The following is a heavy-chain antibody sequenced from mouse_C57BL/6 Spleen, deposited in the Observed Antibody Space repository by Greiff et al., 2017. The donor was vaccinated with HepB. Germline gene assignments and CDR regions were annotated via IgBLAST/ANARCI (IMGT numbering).Heavy chain of an antibody. Sequence: QVQLQQPGAELVKPGASVKLSCKASGYTFTSYWMHWVKQRPGRGLEWIGEIDPSDSYTNYNQKFKGKATLTVDTSSSTAYMQLSSLTSEDSAVYYCLNWSLDYWGQGTTLTVSS. CDR3: LNWSLDY. D-gene: IGHD4-1*01. V-gene: IGHV1-69*02. J-gene: IGHJ2*01. CDR1: GYTFTSYW. CDR2: IDPSDSYT.